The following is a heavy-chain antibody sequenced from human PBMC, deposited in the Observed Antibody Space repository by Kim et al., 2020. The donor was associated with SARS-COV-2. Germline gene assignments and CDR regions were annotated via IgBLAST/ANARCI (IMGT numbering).Heavy chain of an antibody. CDR2: A. D-gene: IGHD6-13*01. V-gene: IGHV1-69*04. CDR3: ARESPGGYFDY. Sequence: ANYEQKFQGRVTVTADTTTSTAYMELRSLGSEDTGVYYCARESPGGYFDYWGQGNLVTVSS. J-gene: IGHJ4*02.